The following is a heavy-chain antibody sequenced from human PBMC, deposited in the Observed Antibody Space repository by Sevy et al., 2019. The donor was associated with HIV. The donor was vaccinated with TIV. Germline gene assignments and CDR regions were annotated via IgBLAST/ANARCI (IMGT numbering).Heavy chain of an antibody. CDR1: GGTFSSYA. D-gene: IGHD3-10*01. Sequence: ASVKVSCKASGGTFSSYAISWVRQAPGQGLEWMGGIIPIFGTANYAQKFQGRVTITADESTSTAYMELSSLRSEDTAVYYCARDDDSGSYYNPEANLGYYYGMDVWGQGTTVTVSS. V-gene: IGHV1-69*13. CDR2: IIPIFGTA. J-gene: IGHJ6*02. CDR3: ARDDDSGSYYNPEANLGYYYGMDV.